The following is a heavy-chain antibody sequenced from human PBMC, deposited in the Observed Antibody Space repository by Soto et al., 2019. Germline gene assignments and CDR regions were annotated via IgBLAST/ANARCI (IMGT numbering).Heavy chain of an antibody. J-gene: IGHJ4*02. V-gene: IGHV3-7*01. D-gene: IGHD3-9*01. Sequence: GGSLRLSCAASGFTVTSDYMSWVRQAPGKGLEWVAKIKQDGSETYYVDSVKGRFTISRDDAKNSLFLQMNSLGAEDTAVYYCAKGHYDILTGLDYWGQGTLVTVSS. CDR1: GFTVTSDY. CDR2: IKQDGSET. CDR3: AKGHYDILTGLDY.